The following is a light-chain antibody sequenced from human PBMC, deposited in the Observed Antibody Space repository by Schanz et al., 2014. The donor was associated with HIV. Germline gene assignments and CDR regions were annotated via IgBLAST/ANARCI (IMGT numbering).Light chain of an antibody. Sequence: QSVLTQPPSASGTPGQRVTISCSGNNSSIGGLAINWYQQLPRPAPKLLVYSDNQRPSGVPDRFSGSKSGTSASLAISGLRSEDEADYYCAAWDDSSWVFGGGTKLTVL. CDR2: SDN. J-gene: IGLJ3*02. CDR3: AAWDDSSWV. CDR1: NSSIGGLA. V-gene: IGLV1-44*01.